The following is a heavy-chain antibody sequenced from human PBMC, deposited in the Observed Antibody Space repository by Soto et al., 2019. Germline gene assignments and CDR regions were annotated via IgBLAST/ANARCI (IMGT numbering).Heavy chain of an antibody. D-gene: IGHD4-17*01. CDR1: GGSISSGGYS. CDR3: ARAHYGDYGYGLDV. CDR2: IYHSGYT. J-gene: IGHJ6*02. V-gene: IGHV4-30-2*01. Sequence: QLQLQESGSGLVKPSQTLSLTCAVSGGSISSGGYSWSWIRQPPGKGLEWIGYIYHSGYTSYNTSLKSRVTISVDRSKNQFSLKLSSVTAADTAVYYCARAHYGDYGYGLDVWGQGTTVTVSS.